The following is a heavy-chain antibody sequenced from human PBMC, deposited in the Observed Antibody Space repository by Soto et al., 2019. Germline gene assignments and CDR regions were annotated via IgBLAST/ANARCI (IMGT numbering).Heavy chain of an antibody. CDR1: GGSFSGYY. D-gene: IGHD3-3*01. CDR3: ARAAYYDFWSGYYTRSDYYYYGMDV. V-gene: IGHV4-34*01. J-gene: IGHJ6*02. CDR2: INHSGST. Sequence: SETLSLTCAVYGGSFSGYYWSWIRQPPGKGLEWIGEINHSGSTNYNPSLKSRVTISVDTSKNQFSLKLSSVTAADTAVYYCARAAYYDFWSGYYTRSDYYYYGMDVWGQGTTGTV.